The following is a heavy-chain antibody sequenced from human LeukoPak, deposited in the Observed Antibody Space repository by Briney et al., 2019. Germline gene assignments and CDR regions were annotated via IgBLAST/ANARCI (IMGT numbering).Heavy chain of an antibody. CDR3: ARDRFAGGNWFDP. Sequence: SETLSLTCAVYGGSFSGYYWSWIRQHPGKGLEWIGYIYYSGSTYYNPSLKSRVTISVDTSKNQFSLKLSSVTAADTAVYYCARDRFAGGNWFDPWGQGTLVTVSS. CDR2: IYYSGST. CDR1: GGSFSGYY. D-gene: IGHD3-16*01. J-gene: IGHJ5*02. V-gene: IGHV4-31*11.